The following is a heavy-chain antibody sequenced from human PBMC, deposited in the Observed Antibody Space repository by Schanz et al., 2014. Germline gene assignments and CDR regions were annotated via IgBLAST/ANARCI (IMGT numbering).Heavy chain of an antibody. J-gene: IGHJ4*02. Sequence: EVQLVESGGGLVQPGGSLRLSCAASGFTFSNYWMSWVRQAPGKGLEWVASVNTDGGGKFYVDSVKGRFTIFRDNAKNSLYLQMNSLRPEDTALYYCAKVQTHTLYGGNSCFDYWGQGTLVTVSS. CDR1: GFTFSNYW. D-gene: IGHD2-21*02. V-gene: IGHV3-7*03. CDR2: VNTDGGGK. CDR3: AKVQTHTLYGGNSCFDY.